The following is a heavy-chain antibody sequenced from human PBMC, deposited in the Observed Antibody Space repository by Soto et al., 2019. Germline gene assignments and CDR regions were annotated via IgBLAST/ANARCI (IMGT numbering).Heavy chain of an antibody. CDR3: ARDRSSSWPDAFDI. D-gene: IGHD6-13*01. Sequence: ASVKVSCKASGYTFTSYGISWVRQAPGQGLEWMGWISAYNGNTNYAQKLQGRVTMTTDTSTSTAYMELRSLRSDDTAVYYCARDRSSSWPDAFDIWGQGTMVTVSS. CDR1: GYTFTSYG. V-gene: IGHV1-18*01. CDR2: ISAYNGNT. J-gene: IGHJ3*02.